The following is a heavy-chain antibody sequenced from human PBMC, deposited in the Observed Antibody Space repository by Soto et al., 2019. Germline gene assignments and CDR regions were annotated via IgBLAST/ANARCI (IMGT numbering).Heavy chain of an antibody. CDR2: ISSNSSYI. D-gene: IGHD1-26*01. Sequence: PGGSLRLSCAASGFTFSSYSMNWVRQAPGKGLEWVSSISSNSSYIYYADSVKGRFTISRDNAKKSLYLQMNSLRAEDTAVFYCARDQSRSGATTVYYGMDVWGQGTTVTVSS. CDR1: GFTFSSYS. J-gene: IGHJ6*02. V-gene: IGHV3-21*01. CDR3: ARDQSRSGATTVYYGMDV.